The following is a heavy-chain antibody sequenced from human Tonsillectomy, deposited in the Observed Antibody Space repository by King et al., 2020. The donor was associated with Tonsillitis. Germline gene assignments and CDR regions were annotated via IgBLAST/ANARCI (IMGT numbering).Heavy chain of an antibody. D-gene: IGHD6-13*01. J-gene: IGHJ3*02. CDR3: ARDERYSSSLDSYDI. Sequence: VQLVESGGGLVQPGGSLRLSCAASGFTFSSYEMNWVRQAPGKGLEWVSYISSSGSTIYYADSVKGRFTISRDNAKNSLYLQMNSLRAGDTAVYYCARDERYSSSLDSYDIWAKGQWSPSLQ. V-gene: IGHV3-48*03. CDR1: GFTFSSYE. CDR2: ISSSGSTI.